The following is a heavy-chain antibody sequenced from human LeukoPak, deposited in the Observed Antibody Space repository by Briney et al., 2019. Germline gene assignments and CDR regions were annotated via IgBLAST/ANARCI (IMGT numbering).Heavy chain of an antibody. D-gene: IGHD2-2*01. J-gene: IGHJ4*02. CDR3: AKDSTVVPAIDY. CDR1: ESIVTNNY. Sequence: PGGSLRLSCAVSESIVTNNYMTWVRQAPGKGLEWVAIMYTESGIAYADAVKGRFTISRDNSKNTLYLQMNSLRAEDTAVYYCAKDSTVVPAIDYWGQGTLVTVSS. V-gene: IGHV3-66*02. CDR2: MYTESGI.